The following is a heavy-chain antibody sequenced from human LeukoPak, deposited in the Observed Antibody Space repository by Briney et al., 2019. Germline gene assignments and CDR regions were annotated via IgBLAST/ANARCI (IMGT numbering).Heavy chain of an antibody. CDR1: GYTFAAYY. V-gene: IGHV1-2*02. CDR3: AREGVGGAYAMDV. D-gene: IGHD2-21*01. Sequence: ASVKVSCRTSGYTFAAYYIHWVRQAPGQGLEWRGWVNPNGGGTNYAQQFKDRLTMTRDTSISTAYMELSSLESDDTAVHFCAREGVGGAYAMDVWGQGTTVTVSS. CDR2: VNPNGGGT. J-gene: IGHJ6*02.